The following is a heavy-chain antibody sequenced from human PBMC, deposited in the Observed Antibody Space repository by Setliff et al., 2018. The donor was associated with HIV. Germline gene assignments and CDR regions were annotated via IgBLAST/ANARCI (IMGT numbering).Heavy chain of an antibody. V-gene: IGHV4-39*07. J-gene: IGHJ4*02. CDR3: ARARGPPLPVLDF. D-gene: IGHD3-10*01. CDR1: GDSINTHY. CDR2: IYYRGSA. Sequence: SETLSLTCTVSGDSINTHYWGWVRQSPGKGLEWIGVIYYRGSAYYNLSLQSRVTLSVDMSKNSFSLHLTSVTAADTAVYFCARARGPPLPVLDFWGQGTLGTVSS.